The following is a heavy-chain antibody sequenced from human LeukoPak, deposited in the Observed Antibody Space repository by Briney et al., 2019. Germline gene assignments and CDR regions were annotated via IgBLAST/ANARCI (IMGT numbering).Heavy chain of an antibody. J-gene: IGHJ4*02. V-gene: IGHV1-69*05. CDR3: ARVSVKFGGPFSGPY. CDR2: IIPIFGTA. Sequence: SVKVSCKASGGTFSSYAISWVRQAPGQGLEWMGGIIPIFGTANYTQKLQGRVTMTTDTSTSTAYMELRSLRSDDTAVYYCARVSVKFGGPFSGPYWGQGTLVTVSS. D-gene: IGHD3-10*01. CDR1: GGTFSSYA.